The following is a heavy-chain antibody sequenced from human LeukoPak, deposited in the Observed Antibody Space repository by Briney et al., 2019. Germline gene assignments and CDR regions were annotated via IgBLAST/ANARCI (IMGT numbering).Heavy chain of an antibody. J-gene: IGHJ6*02. V-gene: IGHV1-69-2*01. D-gene: IGHD3-3*01. CDR3: AMEDPKTYYYYGMDV. CDR1: GYTFTDYY. CDR2: VDPEDGET. Sequence: ASVKVSCKASGYTFTDYYMHWVQQAPGKGLEWMGRVDPEDGETIYAEKFQGRVTITADTSTDTAYMELSSLRSEDTAVYYCAMEDPKTYYYYGMDVWGQGTTVTVSS.